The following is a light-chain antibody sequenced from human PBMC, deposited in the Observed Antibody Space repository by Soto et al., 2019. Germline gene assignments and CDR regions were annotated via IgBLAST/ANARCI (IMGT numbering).Light chain of an antibody. J-gene: IGKJ4*01. Sequence: EIVLTQSPGTLSLSPGERATLSCRASQSVSSSYLAWYQQKPGQAPRLLIDGASSRATGIPDRFSGSGSGTDFTLTISRLETEDFAVYYCPPSGTFGGGTKVEI. CDR2: GAS. V-gene: IGKV3-20*01. CDR3: PPSGT. CDR1: QSVSSSY.